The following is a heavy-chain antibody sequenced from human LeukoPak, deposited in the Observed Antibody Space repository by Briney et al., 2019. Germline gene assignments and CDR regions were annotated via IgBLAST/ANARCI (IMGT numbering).Heavy chain of an antibody. CDR3: AADRERDPSCYYLV. J-gene: IGHJ1*01. CDR1: GLTFSNYA. D-gene: IGHD3-22*01. CDR2: ISDNGGGT. Sequence: GGSLRLSCAASGLTFSNYAMSWVRQPPGEGLEWVSSISDNGGGTYYADSVKGRFTISRGNSKNTLFLQMNSLRAGDSAVYYCAADRERDPSCYYLVGGQGTLITVSS. V-gene: IGHV3-23*01.